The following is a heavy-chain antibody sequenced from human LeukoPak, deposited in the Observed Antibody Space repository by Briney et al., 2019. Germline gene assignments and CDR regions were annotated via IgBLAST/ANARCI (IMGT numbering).Heavy chain of an antibody. V-gene: IGHV3-49*03. CDR3: TRGGRQDYYDSSGYLDY. CDR2: IRSKAYGGTT. J-gene: IGHJ4*02. D-gene: IGHD3-22*01. CDR1: GFTFGDYA. Sequence: GGSLRLSCTASGFTFGDYAMSWFRQAPGKGLEWVGFIRSKAYGGTTEYAASVKGRFTISRDDSKSIAYLQMNSLKTEDTAVYYCTRGGRQDYYDSSGYLDYWGQGTLVTVSS.